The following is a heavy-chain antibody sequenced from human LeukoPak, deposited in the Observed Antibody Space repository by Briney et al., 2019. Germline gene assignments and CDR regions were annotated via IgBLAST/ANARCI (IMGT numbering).Heavy chain of an antibody. D-gene: IGHD2-2*01. Sequence: PGGSLRLSCAASGFTFSSYAMHWVRQAPGKGLEYVSAISSNGGSTYYANSVKGRFTISRDNSKNTLYLQMGSLRAEDMAVYYCAREQVVVGRGYYGMDVWGQGTTVTVSS. CDR1: GFTFSSYA. CDR3: AREQVVVGRGYYGMDV. V-gene: IGHV3-64*01. CDR2: ISSNGGST. J-gene: IGHJ6*02.